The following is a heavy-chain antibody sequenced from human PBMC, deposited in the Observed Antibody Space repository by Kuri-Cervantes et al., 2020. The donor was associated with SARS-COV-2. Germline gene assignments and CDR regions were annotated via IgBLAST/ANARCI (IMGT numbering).Heavy chain of an antibody. CDR1: GFTLSSYS. CDR3: ARVEGISLDY. CDR2: ISSSSSTI. J-gene: IGHJ4*02. Sequence: GESLKISCAASGFTLSSYSMNWVRQAPGKGLEWVSYISSSSSTIYYADSVKGRFTISRGNAKNSLYLQMNSLRAEDTAVYYCARVEGISLDYWGQGTLVTVSS. D-gene: IGHD3-3*01. V-gene: IGHV3-48*01.